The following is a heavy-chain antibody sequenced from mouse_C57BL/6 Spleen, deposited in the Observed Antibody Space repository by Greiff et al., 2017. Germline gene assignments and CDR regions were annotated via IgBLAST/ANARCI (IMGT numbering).Heavy chain of an antibody. CDR2: INPYNGGT. CDR3: ARRMGLRQEGFDY. Sequence: VQLQQSGPVLVKPGASVKMSCKASGYTFTDYYMNWVKQSHGKSLEWIGVINPYNGGTSYNQKFKGKATLTVDKSSSTAYMELNSLTSEDSAVYYCARRMGLRQEGFDYWGQGTTLTVSS. CDR1: GYTFTDYY. V-gene: IGHV1-19*01. D-gene: IGHD2-2*01. J-gene: IGHJ2*01.